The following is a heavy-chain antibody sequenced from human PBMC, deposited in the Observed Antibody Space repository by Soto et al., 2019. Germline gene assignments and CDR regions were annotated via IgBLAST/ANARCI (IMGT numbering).Heavy chain of an antibody. CDR1: GFTFSSYG. D-gene: IGHD6-19*01. Sequence: QVQLVESGGGVVQPGRSLRLSCAASGFTFSSYGMHWVRQAPGKGLEWVAVISYDGSNKYYADSVKGRFTISRDNSKNTLYLQMNSLRAEDTAVYYCAKDGGYSSGWYPTFDPWGQGTLLTVSS. CDR2: ISYDGSNK. J-gene: IGHJ5*02. CDR3: AKDGGYSSGWYPTFDP. V-gene: IGHV3-30*18.